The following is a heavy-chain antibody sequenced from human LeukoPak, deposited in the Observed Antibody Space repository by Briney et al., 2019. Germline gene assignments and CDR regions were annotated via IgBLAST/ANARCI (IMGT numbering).Heavy chain of an antibody. CDR1: GFTFSSYA. CDR3: ARAAYYDILTGYWSWFDP. D-gene: IGHD3-9*01. Sequence: GGSLRLSCAASGFTFSSYAMHWVRQAPGQGLEWMGWINTNTGNPTYAQGFTGRFVFSLDTSVSTAYLQISSLKAEDTAVYYCARAAYYDILTGYWSWFDPWGQGTLVTVSS. J-gene: IGHJ5*02. CDR2: INTNTGNP. V-gene: IGHV7-4-1*02.